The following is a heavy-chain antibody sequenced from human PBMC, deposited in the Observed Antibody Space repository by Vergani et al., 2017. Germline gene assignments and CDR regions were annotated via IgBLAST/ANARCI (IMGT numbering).Heavy chain of an antibody. Sequence: EVQLLDSGGGLVQPGGSLRLSCEASGFSFPGYAMSWVRQAPGKGLEWVSSVSGSSATPYYADSVKGRFIISRDNSKNTLHLQMNSLRADDTAVYYCTKCSRGYTGYFLDYWGQGTLATVSS. D-gene: IGHD5-12*01. J-gene: IGHJ4*02. CDR2: VSGSSATP. CDR3: TKCSRGYTGYFLDY. V-gene: IGHV3-23*01. CDR1: GFSFPGYA.